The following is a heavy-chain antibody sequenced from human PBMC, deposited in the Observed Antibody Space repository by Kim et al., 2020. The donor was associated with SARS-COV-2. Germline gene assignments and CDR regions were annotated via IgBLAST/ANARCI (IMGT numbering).Heavy chain of an antibody. CDR1: GFTFSSYA. J-gene: IGHJ4*02. CDR2: ISGSGGST. Sequence: GGSLRLSCAASGFTFSSYAMSWVRQAPGRGLEWVSAISGSGGSTYYADSVKGRFTISRDNSKNTLYLQMNSLRAEDTAVYYCAKDQFGAAAGTITDYWGQGTLVTVSS. CDR3: AKDQFGAAAGTITDY. D-gene: IGHD6-13*01. V-gene: IGHV3-23*01.